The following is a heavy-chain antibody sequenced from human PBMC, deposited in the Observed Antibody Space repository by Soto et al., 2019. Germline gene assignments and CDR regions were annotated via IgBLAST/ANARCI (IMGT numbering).Heavy chain of an antibody. CDR3: ARARSHYDILTGHNYYYYYGMDV. J-gene: IGHJ6*02. CDR1: GGTFSSYA. Sequence: QVQLVQSGAEGKKPGSSVKVSCKASGGTFSSYAISWVRQAPGQGLEWMGGIIPIFGTANYSQKFQGRFTITADESTSTAYRELSSLRSEDTAVYYCARARSHYDILTGHNYYYYYGMDVWGQGTTVTVSS. V-gene: IGHV1-69*01. CDR2: IIPIFGTA. D-gene: IGHD3-9*01.